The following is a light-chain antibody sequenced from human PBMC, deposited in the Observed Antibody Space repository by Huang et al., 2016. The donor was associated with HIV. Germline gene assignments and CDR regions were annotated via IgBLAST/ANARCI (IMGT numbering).Light chain of an antibody. CDR2: DAS. Sequence: EIVLTQSPATLSLSPGERATLSCRASQSVSSYLAWYQQKPGQAPRLLIYDASNRAPCIPARFSGSGSGTDFTLTISSLEPEDFAVYYCQQRSNWPPTFGQGTKVEIK. V-gene: IGKV3-11*01. CDR1: QSVSSY. CDR3: QQRSNWPPT. J-gene: IGKJ1*01.